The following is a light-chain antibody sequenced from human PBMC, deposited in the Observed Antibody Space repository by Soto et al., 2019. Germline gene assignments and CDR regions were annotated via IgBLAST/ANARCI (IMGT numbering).Light chain of an antibody. J-gene: IGLJ1*01. CDR2: DTS. CDR1: TGAVTSGHY. V-gene: IGLV7-46*01. Sequence: QAVVNQEPSLTVSAGGTVTLTCGSSTGAVTSGHYPYWFQQKPGQAPRTLIYDTSNKHSWTPARFSGSLLGGKAALTLSGAQPEDEAEYYCLLSYSGAPYVFGTGTKVTVL. CDR3: LLSYSGAPYV.